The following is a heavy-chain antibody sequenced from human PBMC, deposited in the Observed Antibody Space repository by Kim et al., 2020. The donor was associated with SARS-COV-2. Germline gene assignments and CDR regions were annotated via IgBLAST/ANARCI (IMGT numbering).Heavy chain of an antibody. J-gene: IGHJ6*02. CDR2: INPSGGST. CDR3: ARERDYYGSGSYYEVTYYYYGMDV. V-gene: IGHV1-46*01. Sequence: ASVKVSCKASGYTFTSYYMHWVRQAPGQGLEWMGIINPSGGSTSYAQKFQGRVTMTRDTSTSTVYMELSSLRSEDPAVYYCARERDYYGSGSYYEVTYYYYGMDVWGQGATVTVSS. D-gene: IGHD3-10*01. CDR1: GYTFTSYY.